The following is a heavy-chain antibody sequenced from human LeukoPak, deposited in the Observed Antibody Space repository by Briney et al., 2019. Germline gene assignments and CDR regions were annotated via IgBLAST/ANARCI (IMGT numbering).Heavy chain of an antibody. CDR2: ISYDGSNK. J-gene: IGHJ4*02. V-gene: IGHV3-30*14. D-gene: IGHD4-17*01. CDR1: GFTFSSYA. Sequence: PGGSLRLSCAASGFTFSSYAMHCFRQHPAKGLEWVAVISYDGSNKYYADSVKGRFTISRDNSKNTLYLQMGSLRAEDMAVYYCARAQGGDYGDYFDYWGKGTLVTVSS. CDR3: ARAQGGDYGDYFDY.